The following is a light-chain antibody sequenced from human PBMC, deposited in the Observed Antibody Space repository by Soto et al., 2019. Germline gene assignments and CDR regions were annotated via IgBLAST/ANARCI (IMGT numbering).Light chain of an antibody. CDR1: QGISSY. CDR3: QKYNSAPLIT. Sequence: AIRMTQSPSSLSASTGDRVTITCRASQGISSYLAWYQQKPGKAPKLLIYAASTLQSGVPSRFSGSGSGTDFTLTISSLQPEDVATYYCQKYNSAPLITFGQGTRLEIK. CDR2: AAS. J-gene: IGKJ5*01. V-gene: IGKV1-8*01.